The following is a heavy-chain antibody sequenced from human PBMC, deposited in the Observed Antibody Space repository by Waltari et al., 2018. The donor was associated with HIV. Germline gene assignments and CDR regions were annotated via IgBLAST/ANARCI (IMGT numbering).Heavy chain of an antibody. V-gene: IGHV3-74*01. CDR1: GFSVRRYW. Sequence: VQLVQSGGGLVQPVGSRRLSCAASGFSVRRYWMHWVRQIPGQGLVWVSRINPDGNTINYADSVRGRFTISRDYAKNTLYLQMNSLRDEDTAMYYCVKDMFGEYDYWGQGTLVTVSS. CDR3: VKDMFGEYDY. J-gene: IGHJ4*02. CDR2: INPDGNTI. D-gene: IGHD3-10*02.